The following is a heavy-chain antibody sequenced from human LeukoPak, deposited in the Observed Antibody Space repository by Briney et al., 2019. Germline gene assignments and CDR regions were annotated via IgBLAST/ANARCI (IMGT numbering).Heavy chain of an antibody. CDR1: GFTFSSYA. Sequence: PGGSLRLSCAASGFTFSSYAMHWVRQAPGKGLEWAAVISYDGSNKYYADSVKGRFTISRDNSKNTLYLQMNSLRAEDTAVYYCARALWLPPNDYYYYYGMDVWGQGTTVTVSS. CDR3: ARALWLPPNDYYYYYGMDV. CDR2: ISYDGSNK. D-gene: IGHD5-18*01. J-gene: IGHJ6*02. V-gene: IGHV3-30-3*01.